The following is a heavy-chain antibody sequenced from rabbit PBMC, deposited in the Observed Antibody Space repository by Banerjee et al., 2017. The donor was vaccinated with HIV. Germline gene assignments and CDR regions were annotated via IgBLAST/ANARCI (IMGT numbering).Heavy chain of an antibody. J-gene: IGHJ4*01. D-gene: IGHD6-1*01. Sequence: QSLEESGGDLVQPGASLTLTCTASGFDFSSNAMCWVRQAPGKGLEWIACIYTGHGGTYYASWARGRFTISKTASTTGTLQMTSLTAADTATYFCARDVVAGDGYALWGPGTLVTVS. V-gene: IGHV1S40*01. CDR3: ARDVVAGDGYAL. CDR1: GFDFSSNA. CDR2: IYTGHGGT.